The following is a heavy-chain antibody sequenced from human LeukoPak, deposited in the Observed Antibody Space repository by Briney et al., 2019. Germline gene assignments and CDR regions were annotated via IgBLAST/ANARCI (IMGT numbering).Heavy chain of an antibody. J-gene: IGHJ6*03. D-gene: IGHD3-16*01. CDR3: ARETSQKGAHYMYV. CDR1: GGSISSYY. CDR2: IYYSGST. V-gene: IGHV4-59*01. Sequence: SETLSLTCTVSGGSISSYYWSWIRQPPGKGLEWIGYIYYSGSTSYKPSLKSRVTISVDTSKNQFSLKLRSVTAADTAVYYCARETSQKGAHYMYVWDKGTTVTISS.